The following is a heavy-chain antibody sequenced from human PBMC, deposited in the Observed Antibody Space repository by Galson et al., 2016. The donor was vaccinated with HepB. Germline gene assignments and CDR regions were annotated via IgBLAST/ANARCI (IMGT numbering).Heavy chain of an antibody. CDR3: ASPPVAGQH. Sequence: SLRLSCAVSGFTVSNNYMSWVRQAPGKGLEGVSVIYSGGNAYYADSVRGRFTVSRDSSKNTLYLQMSSLRVEDTAVYHCASPPVAGQHWGQGTQVPVSS. D-gene: IGHD6-19*01. V-gene: IGHV3-66*01. J-gene: IGHJ1*01. CDR2: IYSGGNA. CDR1: GFTVSNNY.